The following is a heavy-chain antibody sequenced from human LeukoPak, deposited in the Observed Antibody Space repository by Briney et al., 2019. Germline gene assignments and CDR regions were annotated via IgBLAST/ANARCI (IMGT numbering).Heavy chain of an antibody. CDR1: GVSISSYY. CDR2: IYYSGST. V-gene: IGHV4-59*01. CDR3: ARGTVDTAMVGPSDYYMDV. D-gene: IGHD5-18*01. Sequence: PSETLSLTCTVSGVSISSYYWSWVRQPPGKGLEWVGDIYYSGSTNYNPALKSRVTISVDTSKNQFYLKLSSVTAADTAVYYCARGTVDTAMVGPSDYYMDVWGKGTTVTVSS. J-gene: IGHJ6*03.